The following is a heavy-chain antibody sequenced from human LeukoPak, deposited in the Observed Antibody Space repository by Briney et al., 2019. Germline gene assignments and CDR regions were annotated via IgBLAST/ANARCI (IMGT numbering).Heavy chain of an antibody. D-gene: IGHD1-26*01. CDR2: INHSGST. Sequence: SETLSLTCAVYSDSLSSYYRSWIRQPPGKGLEWIGEINHSGSTNYNPSLKSRVTISVDTSKNQFSLKLSSVTAADTAVYYCARGLEELPLHYFDYWGQGTLVTVSS. CDR1: SDSLSSYY. CDR3: ARGLEELPLHYFDY. V-gene: IGHV4-34*01. J-gene: IGHJ4*02.